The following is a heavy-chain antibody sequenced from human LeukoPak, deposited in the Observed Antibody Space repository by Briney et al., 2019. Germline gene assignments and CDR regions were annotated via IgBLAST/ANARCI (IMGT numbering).Heavy chain of an antibody. Sequence: SVKVSCKASGGTFSSYAISWVRQAPGQGLEWMGGIIPIFGTANYAQKFQGRVTITADESTSTAYMELSGLRSEDTAVYYCARSQAVHGPPGAFDIWGQGTMVTVSS. CDR2: IIPIFGTA. V-gene: IGHV1-69*13. CDR1: GGTFSSYA. D-gene: IGHD6-19*01. J-gene: IGHJ3*02. CDR3: ARSQAVHGPPGAFDI.